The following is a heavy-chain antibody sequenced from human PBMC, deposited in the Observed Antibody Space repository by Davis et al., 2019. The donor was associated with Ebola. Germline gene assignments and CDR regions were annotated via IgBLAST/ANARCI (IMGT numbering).Heavy chain of an antibody. CDR1: GYTFTNYD. V-gene: IGHV1-18*01. Sequence: ASVKVSCKASGYTFTNYDITWVRQAPGQGLEWMGWMSAYNGNAKSAQKFQGRISLTRDTSTHTAYMNLTSLRSDDTAIYYCARDEKIFGPTPYYFGMDVWGQGSTVIVSS. CDR2: MSAYNGNA. J-gene: IGHJ6*02. D-gene: IGHD3/OR15-3a*01. CDR3: ARDEKIFGPTPYYFGMDV.